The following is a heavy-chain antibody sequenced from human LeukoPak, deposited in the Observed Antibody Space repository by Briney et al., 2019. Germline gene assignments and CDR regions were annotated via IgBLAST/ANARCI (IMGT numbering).Heavy chain of an antibody. J-gene: IGHJ4*02. CDR2: ISSSSSYI. CDR3: ARDPTMVRGVSDY. Sequence: GGSLRLSCAASGSTFSSYSMNWVRQAPGKGLEWVSSISSSSSYIYYADSVKGRFTISRDNAKNSLYLQMNSLRAEDTAVYYCARDPTMVRGVSDYWGQGTLVTVSS. CDR1: GSTFSSYS. V-gene: IGHV3-21*01. D-gene: IGHD3-10*01.